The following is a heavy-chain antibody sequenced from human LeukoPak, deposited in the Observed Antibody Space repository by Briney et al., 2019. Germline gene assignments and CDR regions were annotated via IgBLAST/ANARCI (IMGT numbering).Heavy chain of an antibody. V-gene: IGHV1-18*01. CDR1: GYTFTSYG. D-gene: IGHD3-22*01. J-gene: IGHJ3*02. CDR3: ARDPYYDSNGYAFDI. Sequence: GASVKVSCKASGYTFTSYGISWVRQAPGQGLEWMGWISAYNGNTNYAQKLQGRVTMTTDTSTSTAYMEPRSLRSDDTAVYYCARDPYYDSNGYAFDIWGQGTMVTVSS. CDR2: ISAYNGNT.